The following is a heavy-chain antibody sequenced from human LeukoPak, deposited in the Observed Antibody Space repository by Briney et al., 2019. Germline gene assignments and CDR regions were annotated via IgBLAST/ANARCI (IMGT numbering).Heavy chain of an antibody. CDR1: GFTFSSYW. CDR2: IKQDGSEK. V-gene: IGHV3-7*01. D-gene: IGHD6-13*01. CDR3: ASQYTSSRIFDD. J-gene: IGHJ4*02. Sequence: GGSLRLSCAASGFTFSSYWMSWVRQAPGKGLEWVANIKQDGSEKYYVDSVKGRFTISRDNAKNSLYLQMNSLRAEDTAVYFCASQYTSSRIFDDWGQGTLVTVSS.